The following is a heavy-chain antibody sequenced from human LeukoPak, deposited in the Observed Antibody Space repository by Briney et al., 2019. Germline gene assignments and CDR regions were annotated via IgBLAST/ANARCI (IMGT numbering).Heavy chain of an antibody. Sequence: PGNSLKISCKGSGYSFPSYWIGWVRQMPGKGLEWMGIIYLGDSDPRYSPSFQGQVTISADKSISTAYLQWSSLKASDTAMYYCASVRSESYSEDAFDIWGQGTMVTVSS. CDR2: IYLGDSDP. CDR1: GYSFPSYW. J-gene: IGHJ3*02. V-gene: IGHV5-51*03. D-gene: IGHD1-26*01. CDR3: ASVRSESYSEDAFDI.